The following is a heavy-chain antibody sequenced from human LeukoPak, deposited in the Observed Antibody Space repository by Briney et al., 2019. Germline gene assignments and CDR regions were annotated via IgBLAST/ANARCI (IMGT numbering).Heavy chain of an antibody. J-gene: IGHJ3*02. D-gene: IGHD2-2*03. Sequence: ASVKVSCKASGGTFSSYAISWVRQAPGQGLEWMGGIIPIFGTANYAQKFQGRVTITTDESTSTAYMELSSLRSEDTAVYYCARDLGYCSSTSCTTAPDAFDIWGQGTMVTVSS. CDR1: GGTFSSYA. CDR2: IIPIFGTA. V-gene: IGHV1-69*05. CDR3: ARDLGYCSSTSCTTAPDAFDI.